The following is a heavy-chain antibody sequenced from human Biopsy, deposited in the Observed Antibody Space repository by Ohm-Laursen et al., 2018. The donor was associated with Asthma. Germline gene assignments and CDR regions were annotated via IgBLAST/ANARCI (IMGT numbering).Heavy chain of an antibody. Sequence: TLSLTCTVSGDSIISGGCCWNWIRQHPGKGLEWIGYIYYSGSTYYNPSLKSRVSISLDTSKNQFSLSLTSVTAAGTAVYYCARTTYGHDGFDPWGQGTLVTVSS. V-gene: IGHV4-31*03. CDR3: ARTTYGHDGFDP. J-gene: IGHJ5*02. CDR1: GDSIISGGCC. CDR2: IYYSGST. D-gene: IGHD4-17*01.